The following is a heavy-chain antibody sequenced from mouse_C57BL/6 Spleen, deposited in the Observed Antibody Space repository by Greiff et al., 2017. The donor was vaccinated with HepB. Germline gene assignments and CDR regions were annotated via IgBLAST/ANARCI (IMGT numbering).Heavy chain of an antibody. J-gene: IGHJ3*01. V-gene: IGHV3-6*01. CDR1: GYSITSGYY. CDR3: ARGPFAY. CDR2: ISDDGSN. Sequence: EVKLMESGPGLVKPSQSLSLTCSVTGYSITSGYYWNWIRQFPGNKLEWMGYISDDGSNNYNPSLKNRISITRDTSKNQFFLKLNSVTTEDTATYYCARGPFAYWGQGTLVTVSA.